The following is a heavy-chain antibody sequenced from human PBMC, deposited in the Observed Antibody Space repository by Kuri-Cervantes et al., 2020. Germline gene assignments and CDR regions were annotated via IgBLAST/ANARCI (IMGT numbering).Heavy chain of an antibody. CDR1: GGTFSSYA. J-gene: IGHJ3*02. D-gene: IGHD3-9*01. Sequence: SVKVSCKASGGTFSSYAISWVRQAPGQGLEWMGGIIPIFGTANYAQKLQGRVTMTEDTSTDTAYMELSSLRSEDTAVYYCATDPDWGPSHDAFDIWGQGTMVTVSS. V-gene: IGHV1-69*06. CDR3: ATDPDWGPSHDAFDI. CDR2: IIPIFGTA.